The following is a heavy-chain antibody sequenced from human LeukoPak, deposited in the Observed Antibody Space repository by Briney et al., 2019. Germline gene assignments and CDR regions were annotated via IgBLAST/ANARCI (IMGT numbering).Heavy chain of an antibody. Sequence: GGSLRVSCAVSGFRFNSHHMHWVRQAPNKGLEWVAVAPLDRSSPSHAASVNGRFTISRDNSKDTLFLHMDSLRVDDTAIYYCARGGKRALAGTRSSQYFQDWGQGTLVTVSS. V-gene: IGHV3-30*03. CDR2: APLDRSSP. J-gene: IGHJ1*01. CDR1: GFRFNSHH. CDR3: ARGGKRALAGTRSSQYFQD. D-gene: IGHD6-19*01.